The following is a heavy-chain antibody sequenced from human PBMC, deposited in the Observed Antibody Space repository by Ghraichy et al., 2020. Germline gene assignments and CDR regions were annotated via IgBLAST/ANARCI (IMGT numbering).Heavy chain of an antibody. V-gene: IGHV3-48*01. CDR3: ARDLEWVTVVTPGFDY. Sequence: GGSLRLSCAASGFTFSSYSMNWVRQAPGKGLEWVSYISSSSSTIYYATSVKGRLTISRDNAKNSLYLQMNSLRAEDTAVYYCARDLEWVTVVTPGFDYWGQGTLVTVSS. CDR2: ISSSSSTI. D-gene: IGHD4-23*01. J-gene: IGHJ4*02. CDR1: GFTFSSYS.